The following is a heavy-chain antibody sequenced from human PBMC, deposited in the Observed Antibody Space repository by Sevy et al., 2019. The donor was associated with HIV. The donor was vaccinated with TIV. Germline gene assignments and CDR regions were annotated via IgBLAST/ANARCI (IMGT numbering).Heavy chain of an antibody. CDR1: GYTFINYG. D-gene: IGHD1-26*01. J-gene: IGHJ1*01. CDR3: ARSPSGSQGPGQYFQH. CDR2: ISRYNT. V-gene: IGHV1-18*01. Sequence: ASVKVSCKASGYTFINYGITWVRQAPGQGLEWMGWISRYNTNYAQKLQGRVTMTTDTSTSTVYMELRSLRSDDTAVYYCARSPSGSQGPGQYFQHWGQGTLDTVSS.